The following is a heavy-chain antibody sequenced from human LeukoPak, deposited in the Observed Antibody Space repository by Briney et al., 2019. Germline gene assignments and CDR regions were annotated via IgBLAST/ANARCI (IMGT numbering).Heavy chain of an antibody. J-gene: IGHJ4*02. V-gene: IGHV1-8*02. D-gene: IGHD3-22*01. Sequence: ASVKVSCKASGYAFTSQDINWVRQATGQGLEWMGWMNPNSGNSGYAQKFQGRVTMTRDTSISTAYMELSRLRSDDTAVYYCARDPTPLYYYDSSGFDHWGQGTLVTVSS. CDR1: GYAFTSQD. CDR2: MNPNSGNS. CDR3: ARDPTPLYYYDSSGFDH.